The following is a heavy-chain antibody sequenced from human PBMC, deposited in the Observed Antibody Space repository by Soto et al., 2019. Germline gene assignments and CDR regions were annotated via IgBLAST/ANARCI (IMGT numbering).Heavy chain of an antibody. D-gene: IGHD3-10*01. CDR1: GYTFTNYG. V-gene: IGHV1-18*01. CDR3: ARGVGSGSYYNKYNWFDP. CDR2: INVYNGNT. J-gene: IGHJ5*02. Sequence: QVQLVQSGGEVKKPGASVKVSCKASGYTFTNYGISWVRQAPGQGLEWMGWINVYNGNTKYAQKVQGRVTMNTDTSTSTAYMELRSLRSDDTAVYYCARGVGSGSYYNKYNWFDPWGQGTLVTVSS.